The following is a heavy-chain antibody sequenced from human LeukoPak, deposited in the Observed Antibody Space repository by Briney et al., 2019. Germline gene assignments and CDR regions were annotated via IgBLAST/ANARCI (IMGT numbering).Heavy chain of an antibody. D-gene: IGHD6-19*01. Sequence: SETLSLTCAVYGGSFSGYYWSWIRQPPGKGLEWIGEINHSGSTNYNPSLKSRVTISVDTSKNQFSLKLSSVTAAGTAVYFWAEPGAVGGKWVSRTRGIDIWGQGTMVTVSS. CDR3: AEPGAVGGKWVSRTRGIDI. V-gene: IGHV4-34*01. CDR1: GGSFSGYY. J-gene: IGHJ3*02. CDR2: INHSGST.